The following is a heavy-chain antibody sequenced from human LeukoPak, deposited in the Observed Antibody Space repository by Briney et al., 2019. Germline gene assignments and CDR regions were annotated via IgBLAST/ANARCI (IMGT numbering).Heavy chain of an antibody. CDR1: GGSISSSSYC. J-gene: IGHJ5*02. CDR3: ARAEIVVVPAAKFDP. CDR2: IYYSGST. D-gene: IGHD2-2*01. V-gene: IGHV4-39*01. Sequence: KPSETLSLTCTVSGGSISSSSYCWGWIRQPPGKGLEWIGSIYYSGSTYYNPSLKSRVTISVDTSKNQFSLKLSSVTAADTAVYYCARAEIVVVPAAKFDPWGQGTLVTVSS.